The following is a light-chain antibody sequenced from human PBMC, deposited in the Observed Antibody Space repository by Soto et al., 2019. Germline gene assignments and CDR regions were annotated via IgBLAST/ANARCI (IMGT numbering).Light chain of an antibody. CDR3: CSYAGTYIFV. V-gene: IGLV2-11*01. CDR1: SSDVGAYNY. J-gene: IGLJ1*01. CDR2: DVT. Sequence: QSVLTQPRSVSGSPGQSVTISCTGTSSDVGAYNYVSWYQQHPGKAPKLIIYDVTRRPSGVPDRFSGSKSGNTASLTISGLQAEDEADYYCCSYAGTYIFVFGTGTKVTVL.